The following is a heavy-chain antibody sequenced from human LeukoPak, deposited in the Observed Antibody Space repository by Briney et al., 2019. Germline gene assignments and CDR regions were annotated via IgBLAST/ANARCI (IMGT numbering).Heavy chain of an antibody. CDR3: AKMRGIAAAGKNWFDP. J-gene: IGHJ5*02. CDR1: GGTFSSYA. V-gene: IGHV1-69*06. CDR2: IIPIFGTA. Sequence: SVKVSCKASGGTFSSYAISWVRQAPGQGLEWMGGIIPIFGTANYAQKFQGRVTITADKSTSTAYMELSRLRSDDTAVYYCAKMRGIAAAGKNWFDPWGQGTLVTVSS. D-gene: IGHD6-13*01.